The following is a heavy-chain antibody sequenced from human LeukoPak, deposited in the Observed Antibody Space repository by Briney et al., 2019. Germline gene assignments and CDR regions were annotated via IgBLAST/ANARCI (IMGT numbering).Heavy chain of an antibody. CDR3: TRSHSSGYAPVDY. CDR2: ISYDGSNK. J-gene: IGHJ4*02. Sequence: GGSLRLSCAASGYTFSSYAMHWVRQAPGKGLEWVAVISYDGSNKYYADSVKGRFTISRDNSKNTLHLQMNSLKAEDTAVYYCTRSHSSGYAPVDYWGQGTLVTVSS. V-gene: IGHV3-30-3*01. D-gene: IGHD3-22*01. CDR1: GYTFSSYA.